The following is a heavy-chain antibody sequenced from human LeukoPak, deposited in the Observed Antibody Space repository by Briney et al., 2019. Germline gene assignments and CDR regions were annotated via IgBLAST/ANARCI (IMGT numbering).Heavy chain of an antibody. Sequence: GGSLRLSCAASGFTVSSNYMTWVRQAPGEGLEWLSVIYSDGSTYYADSVKGRFTILRDNSKNTLYLQMNSLRAEDTAVYYCARVGCSSTSCYYDYWGQGTLVTVSS. CDR2: IYSDGST. J-gene: IGHJ4*02. CDR1: GFTVSSNY. V-gene: IGHV3-53*01. D-gene: IGHD2-2*01. CDR3: ARVGCSSTSCYYDY.